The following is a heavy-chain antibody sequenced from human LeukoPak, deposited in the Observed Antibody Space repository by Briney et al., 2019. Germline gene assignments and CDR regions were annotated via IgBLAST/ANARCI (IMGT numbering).Heavy chain of an antibody. V-gene: IGHV1-69*04. D-gene: IGHD2-21*01. CDR2: IIPFLDVA. J-gene: IGHJ4*02. CDR3: ARDTVFAPYYFDY. CDR1: GGTLSNYA. Sequence: GASVKVSCKASGGTLSNYAISWVRQAPGQGLEWMGRIIPFLDVADYAQKFQGRVTISADKSTSTAYMEVSSLRSEDTAVYYCARDTVFAPYYFDYWGQGTLVTVSS.